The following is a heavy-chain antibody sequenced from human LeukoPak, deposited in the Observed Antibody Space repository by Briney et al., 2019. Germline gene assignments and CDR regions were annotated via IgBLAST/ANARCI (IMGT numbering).Heavy chain of an antibody. CDR1: GFTVSSNY. CDR2: IYSGGST. Sequence: PGGSLRLSCAASGFTVSSNYMSWVRQAPGKGLEWVSVIYSGGSTYYADSVKGRFTISRDNSKNTLYLQMNSLRAEDTAVYYCAREGWIQLWYTRGAFDIWDQGIMVTVSS. J-gene: IGHJ3*02. CDR3: AREGWIQLWYTRGAFDI. V-gene: IGHV3-53*01. D-gene: IGHD5-18*01.